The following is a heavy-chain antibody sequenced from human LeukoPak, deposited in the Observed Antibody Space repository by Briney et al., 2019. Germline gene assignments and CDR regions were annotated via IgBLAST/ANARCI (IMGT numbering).Heavy chain of an antibody. CDR1: GFSVSTYP. D-gene: IGHD6-19*01. J-gene: IGHJ4*02. CDR2: ITASGTDT. V-gene: IGHV3-23*01. CDR3: AKYTSGWVNDY. Sequence: TGGSPRLSCTASGFSVSTYPMAWVRQAPGKGLQWVSTITASGTDTFYADSVKGRFTISRDNSKNTLSLQMNSLRAEDTALYYCAKYTSGWVNDYWGQGTLVTVSS.